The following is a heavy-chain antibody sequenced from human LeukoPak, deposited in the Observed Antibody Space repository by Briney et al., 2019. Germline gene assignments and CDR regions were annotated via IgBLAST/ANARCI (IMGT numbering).Heavy chain of an antibody. V-gene: IGHV4-59*01. D-gene: IGHD7-27*01. CDR3: ARGLTGDRVGGLHFDY. Sequence: SETLSLTCTVSGGSISSYYWSWIRQPPGKGLEWIGYIYYSGSTNYNPSHKSRVTISVDTSKNQFSLKLSSVTAADTAVYYCARGLTGDRVGGLHFDYWGQGTLVTVSS. CDR1: GGSISSYY. J-gene: IGHJ4*02. CDR2: IYYSGST.